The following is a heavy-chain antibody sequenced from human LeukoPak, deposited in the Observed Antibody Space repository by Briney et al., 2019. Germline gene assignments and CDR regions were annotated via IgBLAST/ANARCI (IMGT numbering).Heavy chain of an antibody. Sequence: GGSLRLPCAASGFTFSNYWMSWVRQAPGKGLEWVANIKQDGSEKYYVDSVKGRFTISRDNAKNSLSLQMNSLRAEDTAVYYCARADGGGYSYGYAYYYMDVWGKGTTVTVSS. D-gene: IGHD5-18*01. CDR1: GFTFSNYW. CDR2: IKQDGSEK. V-gene: IGHV3-7*01. J-gene: IGHJ6*03. CDR3: ARADGGGYSYGYAYYYMDV.